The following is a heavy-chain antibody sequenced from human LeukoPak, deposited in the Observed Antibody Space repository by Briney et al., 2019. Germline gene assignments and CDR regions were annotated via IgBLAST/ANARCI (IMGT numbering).Heavy chain of an antibody. D-gene: IGHD4-17*01. Sequence: GASVKVSCKASGYTFTGYYMHWVRQAPGQGLEWMGWINPNSGGTNYAQKFQGRVTMTRDTSISTAYMELSRLRSDDTAVYYCARQMTTVVIWGGYDYWGQGTLVTVSS. V-gene: IGHV1-2*02. CDR3: ARQMTTVVIWGGYDY. CDR2: INPNSGGT. J-gene: IGHJ4*02. CDR1: GYTFTGYY.